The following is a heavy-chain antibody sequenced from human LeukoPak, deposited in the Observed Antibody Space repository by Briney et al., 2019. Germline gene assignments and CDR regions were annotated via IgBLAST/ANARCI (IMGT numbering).Heavy chain of an antibody. D-gene: IGHD6-19*01. CDR3: ARDLSGWYGDFDY. Sequence: ASVKVSCKASGYTFTGYYIHWVRQAPGQGLEWMGRINPNNGGTNYAQKFQGRVTMTRDTSISTAYMELSRLRSHDTAVYSCARDLSGWYGDFDYWGQGTLVTVSS. V-gene: IGHV1-2*06. CDR1: GYTFTGYY. J-gene: IGHJ4*02. CDR2: INPNNGGT.